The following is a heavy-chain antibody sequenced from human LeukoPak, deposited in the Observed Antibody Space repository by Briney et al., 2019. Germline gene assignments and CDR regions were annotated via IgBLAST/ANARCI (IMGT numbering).Heavy chain of an antibody. D-gene: IGHD3-10*01. CDR3: ARAQGWFGEATTVGY. J-gene: IGHJ4*02. V-gene: IGHV3-11*01. CDR1: GFTFSDYY. CDR2: ISSSGSTI. Sequence: GGSLRLSCAASGFTFSDYYMSWIRQAPRKGLEWVSYISSSGSTIYYADSVKGRFTISTDNAKNSLYLQMNSLRGEDTAVYYCARAQGWFGEATTVGYWGQGTLVTVSS.